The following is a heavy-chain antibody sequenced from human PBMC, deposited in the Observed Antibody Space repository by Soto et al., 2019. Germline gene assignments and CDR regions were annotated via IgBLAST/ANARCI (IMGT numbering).Heavy chain of an antibody. CDR3: ARGVGGLRFLGGRANWFDP. D-gene: IGHD3-3*01. V-gene: IGHV1-18*01. CDR2: ISAYNGNT. CDR1: GYTFTSYG. J-gene: IGHJ5*02. Sequence: QVQLVQSGAEVKKPGASVKVSCKASGYTFTSYGISWVRQAPGQGLEWMGWISAYNGNTNYAQKLQGRVTMTTDTYTRTAYMELRSLRSDDTAVYYCARGVGGLRFLGGRANWFDPWGQGTLVTVSS.